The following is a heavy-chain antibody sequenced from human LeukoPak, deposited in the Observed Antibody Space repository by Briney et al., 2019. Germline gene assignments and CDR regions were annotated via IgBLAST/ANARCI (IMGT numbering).Heavy chain of an antibody. Sequence: GGSLRLSCAASGFSFSKYAMNWVRQAPGKGLEWVSSISSSSSYIYYADSVKGRFTISRDNAKNSLYLQMNSLRAEDTAVYYCARDRERYSYGSLYYWGQGTLVTVSS. CDR2: ISSSSSYI. D-gene: IGHD5-18*01. CDR1: GFSFSKYA. CDR3: ARDRERYSYGSLYY. V-gene: IGHV3-21*01. J-gene: IGHJ4*02.